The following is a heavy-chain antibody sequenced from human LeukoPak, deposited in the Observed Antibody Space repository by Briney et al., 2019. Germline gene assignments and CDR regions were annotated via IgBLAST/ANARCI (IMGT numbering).Heavy chain of an antibody. CDR3: ARDYYDILTFFDY. D-gene: IGHD3-9*01. V-gene: IGHV1-46*01. CDR2: INPSGSST. CDR1: GYSFTSHY. J-gene: IGHJ4*02. Sequence: ASVKVSCKASGYSFTSHYMHWVRQAPGQGLEWMGLINPSGSSTLYAQKFQGRVTMTRDMSTTTDYMELSRLRSDDTAVYYCARDYYDILTFFDYWGQGTLVTVSS.